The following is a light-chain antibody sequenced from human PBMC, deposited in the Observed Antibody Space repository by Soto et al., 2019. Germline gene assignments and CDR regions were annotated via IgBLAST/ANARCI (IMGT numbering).Light chain of an antibody. CDR2: EVS. V-gene: IGLV2-14*01. J-gene: IGLJ1*01. CDR1: SSDVGGYNY. Sequence: QSALTQPASVSGSPGQSITISCTGTSSDVGGYNYVSWYQQQSGKAPKLMIHEVSNRPSGVSNRFSGSKSGNTASLTISGLQAEVEADFYCSSYPSSRAYVFGIGTKLTVL. CDR3: SSYPSSRAYV.